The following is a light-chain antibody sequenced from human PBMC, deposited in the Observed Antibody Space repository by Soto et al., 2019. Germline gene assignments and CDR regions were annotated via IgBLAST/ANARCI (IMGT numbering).Light chain of an antibody. CDR2: GNS. CDR3: QSYDSSLSVLYV. J-gene: IGLJ1*01. V-gene: IGLV1-40*01. Sequence: QSALTQPPSVSGAPGQRVTISCTGSSSNIGAGYDVHWYQQLPGTASNLLIYGNSNRPLWVPDRFSGSKSGTSASLAITGLQAEDEADYYCQSYDSSLSVLYVFGTGTKVTVL. CDR1: SSNIGAGYD.